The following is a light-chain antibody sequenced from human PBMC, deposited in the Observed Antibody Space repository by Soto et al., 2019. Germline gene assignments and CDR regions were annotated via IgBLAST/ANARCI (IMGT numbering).Light chain of an antibody. CDR1: SSDIGTNFN. CDR3: QSFDRTLSAWV. V-gene: IGLV1-40*01. J-gene: IGLJ3*02. CDR2: DNS. Sequence: QSVLTQPPSVSGSPGQRVTISCAGSSSDIGTNFNVHWYQQLPGKAPKLLIYDNSHRPSGVPDRFSGSKSCTSGSLAVTGLQAEDEAYYYCQSFDRTLSAWVFGGGTKLTVL.